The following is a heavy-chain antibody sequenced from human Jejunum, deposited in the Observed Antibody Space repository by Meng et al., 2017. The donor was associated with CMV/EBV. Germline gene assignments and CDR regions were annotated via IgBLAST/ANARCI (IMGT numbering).Heavy chain of an antibody. V-gene: IGHV3-23*03. D-gene: IGHD1-26*01. Sequence: FSGYGMSWVRQAPGKGLEWVSVIYSGGDSTYYVDSVKGRFTISRDNSKNTLYLQMNSLRAEDTAVYYCAKGLSGSYYYYYGMDVWGQGTTVTVSS. CDR3: AKGLSGSYYYYYGMDV. J-gene: IGHJ6*02. CDR1: FSGYG. CDR2: IYSGGDST.